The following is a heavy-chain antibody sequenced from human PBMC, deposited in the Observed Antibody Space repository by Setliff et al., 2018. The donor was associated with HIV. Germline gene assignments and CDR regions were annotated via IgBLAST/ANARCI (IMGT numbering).Heavy chain of an antibody. V-gene: IGHV1-8*02. CDR2: MNPNSGNT. Sequence: ASVKVSCKASGYTFTSYDINRVRQATGQGLEWMGWMNPNSGNTGYAQKFQGRVTMTRNTSISTAYMELSSLRSEDTAVYYCTVYNFWSGPPVYYYYYGMDVWGQGTTVTVSS. CDR1: GYTFTSYD. J-gene: IGHJ6*02. D-gene: IGHD3-3*01. CDR3: TVYNFWSGPPVYYYYYGMDV.